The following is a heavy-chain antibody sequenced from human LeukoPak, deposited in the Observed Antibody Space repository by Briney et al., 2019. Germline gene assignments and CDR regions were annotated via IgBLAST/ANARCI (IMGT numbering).Heavy chain of an antibody. CDR2: IWYDGSNK. V-gene: IGHV3-33*01. CDR3: ATAVASSSGWYADY. D-gene: IGHD6-19*01. Sequence: PGGSLRLSCAASGFTFSSYGMHWVRQAPGKGLEWVAVIWYDGSNKYYADSAKGRFTVSRDNSKNTLYLQMNSLGAEDTAVYYCATAVASSSGWYADYWGQGTLVTVSS. CDR1: GFTFSSYG. J-gene: IGHJ4*02.